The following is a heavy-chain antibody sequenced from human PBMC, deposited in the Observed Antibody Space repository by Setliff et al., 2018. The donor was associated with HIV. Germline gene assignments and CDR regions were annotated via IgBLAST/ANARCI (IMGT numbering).Heavy chain of an antibody. V-gene: IGHV4-39*07. Sequence: SETLSLTCTVSGGSISSFSYYWGWIRQPPGKGPEWIGSIFHTGNTYYNPSLKGRVTISVDMSNNQFSLKVTSVTAADTAVYYCMRGRSITIFGVAYFDFWGQGTQVTVSS. CDR1: GGSISSFSYY. J-gene: IGHJ4*02. CDR3: MRGRSITIFGVAYFDF. D-gene: IGHD3-3*01. CDR2: IFHTGNT.